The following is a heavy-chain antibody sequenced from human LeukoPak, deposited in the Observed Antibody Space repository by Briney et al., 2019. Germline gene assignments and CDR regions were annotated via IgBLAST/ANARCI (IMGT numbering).Heavy chain of an antibody. CDR2: IIPIFGTA. D-gene: IGHD2-2*01. Sequence: ASVKVSCKASGGTFSSYAISWVRQAPGQGLEWMGGIIPIFGTANYAQKFQGRVTITADESTSTAYMELSSLRSEDTAVYYCAREYCSSTSCLYNWFDPWGQGTLVTVSS. V-gene: IGHV1-69*13. CDR1: GGTFSSYA. J-gene: IGHJ5*02. CDR3: AREYCSSTSCLYNWFDP.